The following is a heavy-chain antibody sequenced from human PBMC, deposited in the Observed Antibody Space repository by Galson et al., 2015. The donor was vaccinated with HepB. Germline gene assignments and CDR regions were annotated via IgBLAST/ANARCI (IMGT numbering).Heavy chain of an antibody. J-gene: IGHJ6*02. CDR2: ISAYNGNT. V-gene: IGHV1-18*01. D-gene: IGHD2-15*01. CDR3: AGEGGRGGYCSGGSCYGPTNYYYYGMDV. Sequence: SVKVSCKASGYTFTSYGISWVRQAPGQGLEWMGWISAYNGNTNYAQKLQGRVTMTTDTSTSTAYMELRSLRSGDTAVYYCAGEGGRGGYCSGGSCYGPTNYYYYGMDVWGQGTTVTVSS. CDR1: GYTFTSYG.